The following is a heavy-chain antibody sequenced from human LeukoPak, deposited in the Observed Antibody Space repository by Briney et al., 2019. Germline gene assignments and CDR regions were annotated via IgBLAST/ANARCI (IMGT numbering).Heavy chain of an antibody. CDR1: SDSVTTTNFY. Sequence: PSETLSLTCIVSSDSVTTTNFYWGWIRQAPGKGLEWIGCFCYGVNTYYKPSLKSRVTISLDTSLNQFSLILTSVTAADTGMYYCARPRVQQLASSYYMDVWGKGTTVT. CDR2: FCYGVNT. V-gene: IGHV4-39*01. D-gene: IGHD6-13*01. J-gene: IGHJ6*03. CDR3: ARPRVQQLASSYYMDV.